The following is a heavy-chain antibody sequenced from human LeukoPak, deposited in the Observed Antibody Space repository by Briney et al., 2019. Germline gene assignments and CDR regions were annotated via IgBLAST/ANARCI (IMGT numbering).Heavy chain of an antibody. CDR2: IYYSGST. V-gene: IGHV4-59*01. CDR3: ARAIVATTSYGSRYYYYGMDV. J-gene: IGHJ6*02. D-gene: IGHD5-12*01. Sequence: SETLSLTCTVSGGSISSYYWSWIRQPPGKGLEWTGYIYYSGSTNYNPSLKSRVTISVDTSKNQFSLKLSSVTAADTAVYYCARAIVATTSYGSRYYYYGMDVWGQGTTVTVSS. CDR1: GGSISSYY.